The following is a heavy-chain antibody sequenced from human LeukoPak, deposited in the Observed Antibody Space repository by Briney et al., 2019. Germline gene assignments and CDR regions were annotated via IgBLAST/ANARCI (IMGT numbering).Heavy chain of an antibody. V-gene: IGHV4-59*01. Sequence: AETLSLTCTVSGGSFSTYQWSWIRQTPGKGLEWIGNIYYSGSANYNPSLKSRVIRSVDTSKNQFSLNLSPVIAADTAVYYCARVGVDYSGNIIKYFFDYWGQGTLVTVSS. J-gene: IGHJ4*02. CDR1: GGSFSTYQ. D-gene: IGHD4-23*01. CDR2: IYYSGSA. CDR3: ARVGVDYSGNIIKYFFDY.